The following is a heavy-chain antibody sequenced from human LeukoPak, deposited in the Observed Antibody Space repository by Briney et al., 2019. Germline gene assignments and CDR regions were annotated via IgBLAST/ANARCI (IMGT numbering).Heavy chain of an antibody. CDR3: ARDRRCSGGSCYSSWYYFDY. V-gene: IGHV1-18*01. CDR2: ISAYNGNT. D-gene: IGHD2-15*01. CDR1: GGTFSSYG. Sequence: GASVKVSCKASGGTFSSYGISWVRQAPGQGLEWMGWISAYNGNTNYAQKLQGRVTMTTDTSTSTAYMELRSLRSDDTAVYYCARDRRCSGGSCYSSWYYFDYWGQGTLVTVSS. J-gene: IGHJ4*02.